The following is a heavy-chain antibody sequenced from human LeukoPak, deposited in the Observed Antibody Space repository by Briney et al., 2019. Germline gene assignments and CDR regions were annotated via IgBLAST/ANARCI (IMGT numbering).Heavy chain of an antibody. D-gene: IGHD6-19*01. J-gene: IGHJ4*02. CDR3: ARAKGIAVAGFDY. CDR1: GGSFSGYY. CDR2: INHSGST. Sequence: SSETLSLTCAVYGGSFSGYYWSWIRQPPGKGLEWIGEINHSGSTNYNPSLKSRVTISVDTSKNQFSLKLSSVTAADTAVYYCARAKGIAVAGFDYWGQGTLVTVSS. V-gene: IGHV4-34*01.